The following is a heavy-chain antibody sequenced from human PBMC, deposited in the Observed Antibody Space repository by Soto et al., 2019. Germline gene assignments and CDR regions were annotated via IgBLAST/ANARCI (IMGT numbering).Heavy chain of an antibody. V-gene: IGHV1-2*04. J-gene: IGHJ3*02. CDR2: INPNSGGT. CDR3: ARGLPPSGWYRTRNSDAFDI. Sequence: ASVKVSCKASGYTFTGYYMHWVRQAPGQGLEWMGWINPNSGGTNYAQKFQGWVTMTRDTSISTAYMELSRLRSDDTAVYYCARGLPPSGWYRTRNSDAFDIWGQGTMVTVSS. D-gene: IGHD6-19*01. CDR1: GYTFTGYY.